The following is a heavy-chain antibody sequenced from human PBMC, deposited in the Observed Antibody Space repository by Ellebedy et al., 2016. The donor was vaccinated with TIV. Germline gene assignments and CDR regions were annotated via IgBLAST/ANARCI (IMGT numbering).Heavy chain of an antibody. CDR2: INSDGSST. V-gene: IGHV3-74*01. Sequence: PGGSLRLSCAASGFTFSSYWMHWVRQAPGKGLVWVSRINSDGSSTSYADSVKGRFTISRDNAKNTLYLEMNGLRAEDTAVYYCARKSGDGFDYWGQGTLVTVPS. D-gene: IGHD1-26*01. CDR1: GFTFSSYW. CDR3: ARKSGDGFDY. J-gene: IGHJ4*02.